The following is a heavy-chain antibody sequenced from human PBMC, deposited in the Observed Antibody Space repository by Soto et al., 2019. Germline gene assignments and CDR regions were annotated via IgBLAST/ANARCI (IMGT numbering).Heavy chain of an antibody. CDR3: AKVAGGLGYFDL. Sequence: EAQLLESGGGLARPGGSLKLSCVASGFIFSDYAMTWIRQAPGKGLEWVATISANGGNIEYRESLKGRFTISRDSSKKMVYLEINGLTADDTSVYYCAKVAGGLGYFDLWGRGTLVTVSS. CDR1: GFIFSDYA. D-gene: IGHD3-16*01. J-gene: IGHJ2*01. V-gene: IGHV3-23*01. CDR2: ISANGGNI.